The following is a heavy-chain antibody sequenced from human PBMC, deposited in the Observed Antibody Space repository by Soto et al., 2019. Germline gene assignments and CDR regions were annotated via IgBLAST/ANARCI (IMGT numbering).Heavy chain of an antibody. V-gene: IGHV2-5*02. Sequence: SGPTLVNPTQTLTLTCTFSGFSLRTSGVGXGWIRQPPGKALEWLALIYWDDDKRYSPSLKSRLTITKDTSKNQVVLTMTNMDPVDTATYYCAHRPSIAAPTNRFDPWGQGTLVTVSS. CDR1: GFSLRTSGVG. CDR3: AHRPSIAAPTNRFDP. J-gene: IGHJ5*02. CDR2: IYWDDDK. D-gene: IGHD6-6*01.